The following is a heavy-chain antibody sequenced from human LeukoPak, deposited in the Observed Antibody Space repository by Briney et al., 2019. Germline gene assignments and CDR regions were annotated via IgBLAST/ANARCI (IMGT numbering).Heavy chain of an antibody. CDR1: GFTVSSNY. V-gene: IGHV3-53*01. Sequence: GGSLRLSCAASGFTVSSNYMSWVRQAPGKGLEWVSVIYSGGSTYYADSVKGRFTISRDNSKNTLYLQMNSLRAEDTAVYYCARGRTLAAPIDYWGQGTLVTVSS. D-gene: IGHD6-13*01. J-gene: IGHJ4*02. CDR2: IYSGGST. CDR3: ARGRTLAAPIDY.